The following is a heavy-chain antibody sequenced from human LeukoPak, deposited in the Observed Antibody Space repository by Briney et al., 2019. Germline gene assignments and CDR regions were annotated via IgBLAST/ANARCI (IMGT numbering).Heavy chain of an antibody. D-gene: IGHD5-18*01. J-gene: IGHJ4*02. V-gene: IGHV3-23*01. Sequence: GGSLRLSCEASGFTFGSHAMYWVRQAPGKGLEWVAGIFGSGGSPHYADPVKGRFTISRDNSRNTVYLQINSLRAEDTAVYYCGKTTVGYSSGQKPAWPVDYWGQGTPVTVSS. CDR1: GFTFGSHA. CDR3: GKTTVGYSSGQKPAWPVDY. CDR2: IFGSGGSP.